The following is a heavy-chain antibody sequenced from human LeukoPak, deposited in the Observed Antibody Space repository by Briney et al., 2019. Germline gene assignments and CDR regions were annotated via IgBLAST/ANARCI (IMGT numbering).Heavy chain of an antibody. D-gene: IGHD3-10*01. J-gene: IGHJ4*02. V-gene: IGHV3-48*02. CDR1: GFTFSSYS. Sequence: GGSLRLSCAASGFTFSSYSMKWVRQAPGKGLEWVSYISSSSTIYYADSVKGRFTISRDNAKNSLYLHMNSLRDEDTAVYYYARADYASGSFDYWGQGTLVTVSS. CDR3: ARADYASGSFDY. CDR2: ISSSSTI.